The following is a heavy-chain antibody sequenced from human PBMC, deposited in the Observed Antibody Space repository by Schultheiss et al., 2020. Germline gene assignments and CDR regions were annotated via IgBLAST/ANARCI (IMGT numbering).Heavy chain of an antibody. J-gene: IGHJ6*02. CDR3: AKAGNYGDYVLYYYYGMDV. CDR1: GFTFDDYA. Sequence: GGSLRLSCAASGFTFDDYAMHWVRQAPGKGLEWVSGISWKSDNIGYVDSVKGRFTISRDNSKNTLYLQMNSLRAEDTAVYYCAKAGNYGDYVLYYYYGMDVWGQGSTVTVSS. CDR2: ISWKSDNI. D-gene: IGHD4-17*01. V-gene: IGHV3-9*01.